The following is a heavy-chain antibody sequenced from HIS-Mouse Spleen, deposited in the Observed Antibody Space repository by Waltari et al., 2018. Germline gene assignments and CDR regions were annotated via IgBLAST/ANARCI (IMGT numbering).Heavy chain of an antibody. D-gene: IGHD6-13*01. J-gene: IGHJ2*01. Sequence: QLQLQESGPGLVKPSETLSLTCTVSGGSISSSSYYWGWSRQPPGKGLEWIGRIYYSGSTYYNPSLKSRVTISVDTSKNQFSLKLSSVTAADTAVYYWAREIPYSSSWYDWYFDLWGRGTLVTVSS. CDR3: AREIPYSSSWYDWYFDL. CDR1: GGSISSSSYY. V-gene: IGHV4-39*07. CDR2: IYYSGST.